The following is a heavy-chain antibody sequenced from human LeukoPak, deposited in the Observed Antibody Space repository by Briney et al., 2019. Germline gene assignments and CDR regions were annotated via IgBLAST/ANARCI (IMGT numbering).Heavy chain of an antibody. D-gene: IGHD3-22*01. CDR3: AKDGDYYDSSGSFISP. V-gene: IGHV3-30*02. CDR1: GFTFSSYG. J-gene: IGHJ3*01. Sequence: GGSLRLSCAASGFTFSSYGMHWVRQAPGKGLEWVAFIRYDGSNKYYADSVKGRFTISRDNSKNTLYLQMNSLRAEDTAVYHCAKDGDYYDSSGSFISPWGQGTMVTVSS. CDR2: IRYDGSNK.